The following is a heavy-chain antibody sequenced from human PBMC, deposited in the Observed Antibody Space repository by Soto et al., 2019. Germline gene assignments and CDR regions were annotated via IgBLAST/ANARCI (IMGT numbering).Heavy chain of an antibody. D-gene: IGHD3-22*01. CDR3: ARGASQVVVDAFDI. J-gene: IGHJ3*02. CDR1: GYTLTELS. Sequence: ASVKVSCKVSGYTLTELSMHWVRQAPGKGLEWMGGFDPDDGETIYAQKFQGRVTMTTDTSTSTAYMELRSLRSDDTAVYYCARGASQVVVDAFDIWGQGTMVTVSS. CDR2: FDPDDGET. V-gene: IGHV1-24*01.